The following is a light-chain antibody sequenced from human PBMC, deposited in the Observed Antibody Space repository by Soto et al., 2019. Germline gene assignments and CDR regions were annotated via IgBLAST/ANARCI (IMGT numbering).Light chain of an antibody. V-gene: IGKV3-15*01. CDR1: QSVSIN. CDR2: DAS. CDR3: QQHNNWPPWT. Sequence: EIVMTQSPATLSVSPGERATLSCRASQSVSINLAWYQQKPGQAPRLLIYDASTRATGTPARFSGSGSGTEFTLTISSLQSEDLAVYYCQQHNNWPPWTFGQGTKVEI. J-gene: IGKJ1*01.